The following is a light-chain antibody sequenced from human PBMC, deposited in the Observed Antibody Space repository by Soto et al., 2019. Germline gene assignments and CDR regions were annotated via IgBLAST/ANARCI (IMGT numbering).Light chain of an antibody. CDR2: DAS. J-gene: IGKJ5*01. V-gene: IGKV3-11*01. CDR1: QIVTSTH. Sequence: EIVLTQSPGTLSLSPGERATLSCRASQIVTSTHLAWYQQKPGQAPRLLIYDASNRATGIPARFSGSGSGTDFTLTISSLEPEDFAVYYCQQRSNWPPITFGQGTRLEI. CDR3: QQRSNWPPIT.